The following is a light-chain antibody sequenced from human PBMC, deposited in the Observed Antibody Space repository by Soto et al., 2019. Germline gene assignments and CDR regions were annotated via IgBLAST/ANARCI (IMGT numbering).Light chain of an antibody. V-gene: IGKV3-20*01. Sequence: EIVLTQSPGTLSLSPGERATLSCKASQSVTSRYLAWYQQKPGQAPRLLIYGASSRATGIPDRFSGSGSGTDFTLTISRLEPEEFAVYFCQQYNNSPEYTFGPGTKLEIK. J-gene: IGKJ2*01. CDR2: GAS. CDR3: QQYNNSPEYT. CDR1: QSVTSRY.